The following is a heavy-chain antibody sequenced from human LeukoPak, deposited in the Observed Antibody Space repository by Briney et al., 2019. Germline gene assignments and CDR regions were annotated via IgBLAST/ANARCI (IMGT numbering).Heavy chain of an antibody. CDR1: GGSISSYY. J-gene: IGHJ4*02. D-gene: IGHD1-7*01. V-gene: IGHV4-59*12. CDR3: ASARNWNYESA. CDR2: IYYSGST. Sequence: PSETLSLTCTVSGGSISSYYWSWIRQPPGKGLEWIGYIYYSGSTNYNPSLKSRVTISVDTSKNQFCLKLSSVTAADTAVYYCASARNWNYESAWGQGTLVTVSS.